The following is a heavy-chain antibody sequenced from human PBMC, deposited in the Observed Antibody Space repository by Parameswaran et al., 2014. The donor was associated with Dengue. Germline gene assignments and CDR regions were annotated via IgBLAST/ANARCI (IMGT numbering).Heavy chain of an antibody. V-gene: IGHV1-69*01. CDR3: AREYCSSTSCYNEAGRNWFDP. Sequence: SWVRQAPGQGLEWMGGIIPIFGTANYAQKFQGRVTITADESTSTAYMELSSLRSEDTAVYYCAREYCSSTSCYNEAGRNWFDPWGQGTLVTVSS. J-gene: IGHJ5*02. D-gene: IGHD2-2*02. CDR2: IIPIFGTA.